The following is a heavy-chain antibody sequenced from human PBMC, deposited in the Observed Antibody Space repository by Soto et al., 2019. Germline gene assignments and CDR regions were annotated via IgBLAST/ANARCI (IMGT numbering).Heavy chain of an antibody. D-gene: IGHD3-22*01. V-gene: IGHV1-69*01. CDR3: ARGPPGPMIVVAAFDI. CDR1: GGTFSSYA. Sequence: QVQLVQSGAEVKKPGTSVKVSCKASGGTFSSYAISWVRQAPGQGLEWMGGIIPIFGTANYAQKFQGRVTITADESTSTAYMELSSLRSEDTAVYYCARGPPGPMIVVAAFDIWGQGTMVTVSS. CDR2: IIPIFGTA. J-gene: IGHJ3*02.